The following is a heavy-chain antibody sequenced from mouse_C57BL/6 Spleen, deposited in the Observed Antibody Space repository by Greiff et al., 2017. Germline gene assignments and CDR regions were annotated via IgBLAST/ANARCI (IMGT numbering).Heavy chain of an antibody. CDR2: IDPETGGT. Sequence: VQLQRSGAELVRPGASVTLSCKASGYTFTDYEMHWVKQTPVHGLEWIGAIDPETGGTAYNQKFKGKAILTADKSSSTAYMELRSLTSEDSAVYYCTRYGNYDEGYAMDYWGQGTSVTVSS. D-gene: IGHD2-1*01. V-gene: IGHV1-15*01. J-gene: IGHJ4*01. CDR1: GYTFTDYE. CDR3: TRYGNYDEGYAMDY.